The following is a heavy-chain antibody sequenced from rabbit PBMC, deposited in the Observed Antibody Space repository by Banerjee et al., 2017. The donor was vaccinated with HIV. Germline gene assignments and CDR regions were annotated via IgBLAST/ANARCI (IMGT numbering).Heavy chain of an antibody. CDR1: GIDFSSYYY. D-gene: IGHD6-1*01. Sequence: QQQLEESGGGLVKPGGTLTLTCKASGIDFSSYYYMCWVRQAPGKGLELIACIYTSSGSTWYASWVNGRFTISRSTSLNTVDLKMTSLTAADTATYFCARTLDMSDYDSYGCALNLWGQWTLVTVS. V-gene: IGHV1S43*01. J-gene: IGHJ4*01. CDR3: ARTLDMSDYDSYGCALNL. CDR2: IYTSSGST.